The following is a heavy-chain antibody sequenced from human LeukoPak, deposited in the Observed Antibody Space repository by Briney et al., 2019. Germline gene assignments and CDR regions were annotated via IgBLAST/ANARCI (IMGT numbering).Heavy chain of an antibody. Sequence: SETLSLTCTVSGGSVSSGSYYWSWIRQPPGKGLEWIGYTYYSGSTNYNPSLKSRVTISVDTSKNQFSLKLSSVTAADTAVYYCARGVAVAGNLDYWGQGTLVTVSS. V-gene: IGHV4-61*01. D-gene: IGHD6-19*01. J-gene: IGHJ4*02. CDR2: TYYSGST. CDR3: ARGVAVAGNLDY. CDR1: GGSVSSGSYY.